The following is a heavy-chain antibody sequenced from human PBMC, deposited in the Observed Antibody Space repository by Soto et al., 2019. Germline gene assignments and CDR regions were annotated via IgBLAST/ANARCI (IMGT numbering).Heavy chain of an antibody. CDR3: ARDLGSPYGMDV. Sequence: ASVKVSCKVSGYTLTELSMHWVRQAPGKGLEWMGGFDPEDGETIYAQKFQGRVTMTRDTSISTAYMELSRLRSDDTAVYYCARDLGSPYGMDVWGQGPTVTVYS. V-gene: IGHV1-24*01. CDR2: FDPEDGET. CDR1: GYTLTELS. J-gene: IGHJ6*02. D-gene: IGHD3-10*01.